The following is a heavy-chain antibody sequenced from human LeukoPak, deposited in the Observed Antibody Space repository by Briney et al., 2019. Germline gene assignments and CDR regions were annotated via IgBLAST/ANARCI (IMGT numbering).Heavy chain of an antibody. J-gene: IGHJ4*02. Sequence: PGGSLRLSCAASGFTVSSSNYMNWVRQAPGKGLEWVSGIYTGGTTYYTDSVKGRFTISRDNPNNTLYLQMHSLRAEDTAVYYCARGFSSGSSLPFDYWGQGTLITVSS. CDR1: GFTVSSSNY. CDR3: ARGFSSGSSLPFDY. CDR2: IYTGGTT. V-gene: IGHV3-66*01. D-gene: IGHD3-10*01.